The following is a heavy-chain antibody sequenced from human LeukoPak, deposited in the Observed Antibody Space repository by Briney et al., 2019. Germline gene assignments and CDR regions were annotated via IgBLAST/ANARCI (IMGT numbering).Heavy chain of an antibody. J-gene: IGHJ4*02. CDR1: GFTVSNNY. CDR2: IYSGGST. CDR3: ARDSLARPLGY. V-gene: IGHV3-53*01. Sequence: GGSLRLSCAASGFTVSNNYMSWARQAAGKGLEWVSVIYSGGSTDYADSVKGRFTISRDNAKNSLYLQMNSLRAEDTAVYYCARDSLARPLGYWGQGTLVTVSS. D-gene: IGHD6-6*01.